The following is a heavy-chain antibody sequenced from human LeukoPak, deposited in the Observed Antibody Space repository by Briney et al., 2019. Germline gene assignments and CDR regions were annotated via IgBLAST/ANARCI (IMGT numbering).Heavy chain of an antibody. CDR1: GGSISSYY. Sequence: SETLSLTCTVSGGSISSYYWSWIRQPPGKGLEWIGYIYYSGSTNYNPSLKSRVTISVDTSKNQFSLKLSSVTAADTAVYYCARGHFDSLRFDPWGQGTLVTVSS. CDR3: ARGHFDSLRFDP. V-gene: IGHV4-59*01. J-gene: IGHJ5*02. D-gene: IGHD3-9*01. CDR2: IYYSGST.